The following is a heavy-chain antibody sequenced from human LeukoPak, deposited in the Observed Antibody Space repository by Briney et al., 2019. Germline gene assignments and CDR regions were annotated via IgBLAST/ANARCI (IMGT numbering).Heavy chain of an antibody. Sequence: PGGSLRLSCAASGFTFSSYWMSWVRQAPGKGLEWVANIKQDGSEKYYADSVKGRFTISRDNSKNTLYLQMNSLRAEDTAVYYCARGGPPASAAYDFWSGAIDYWGQGTLVTVSS. J-gene: IGHJ4*02. V-gene: IGHV3-7*01. D-gene: IGHD3-3*01. CDR1: GFTFSSYW. CDR3: ARGGPPASAAYDFWSGAIDY. CDR2: IKQDGSEK.